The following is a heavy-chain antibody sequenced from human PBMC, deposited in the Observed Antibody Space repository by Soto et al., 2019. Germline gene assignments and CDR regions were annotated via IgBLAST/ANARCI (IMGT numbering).Heavy chain of an antibody. D-gene: IGHD1-26*01. CDR1: GGSFSGYY. CDR3: AREKVGATIGYY. V-gene: IGHV4-34*01. Sequence: SETLSLTCAVYGGSFSGYYWSWIRQPPGKGLEWIGEINHSGNTSYNPSLKSRVTISVDTSKNQFSLKLSSVTAADTAVYYCAREKVGATIGYYWGQGTLVTVSS. CDR2: INHSGNT. J-gene: IGHJ4*02.